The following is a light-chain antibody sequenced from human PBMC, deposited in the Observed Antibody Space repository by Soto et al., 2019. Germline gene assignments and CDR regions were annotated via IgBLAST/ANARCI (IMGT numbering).Light chain of an antibody. J-gene: IGLJ1*01. CDR1: TGAVTSGHY. CDR3: LIAYIGAQPDV. Sequence: QAVVPQEPSLTVSPGGTITLTCGSSTGAVTSGHYPYWFQQKTGHAPRKLIYDTSNRHSWTPARFSGSLLGGKAALTLSGAQPEGEADYYGLIAYIGAQPDVFGTGTKGTVL. CDR2: DTS. V-gene: IGLV7-46*01.